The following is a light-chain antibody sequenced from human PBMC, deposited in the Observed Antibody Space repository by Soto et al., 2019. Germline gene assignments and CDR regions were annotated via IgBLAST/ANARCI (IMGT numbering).Light chain of an antibody. J-gene: IGKJ1*01. CDR2: DAT. Sequence: DLPLTPSLSPLSASVGARVTITCRASQSISRWLAGYQQKPGKAPKLLIHDATSLESGVPSRFSGSGSGTEFTLTISSLQPDDFATYYCQQYNSYSEAFGQGTKVDIK. CDR3: QQYNSYSEA. CDR1: QSISRW. V-gene: IGKV1-5*01.